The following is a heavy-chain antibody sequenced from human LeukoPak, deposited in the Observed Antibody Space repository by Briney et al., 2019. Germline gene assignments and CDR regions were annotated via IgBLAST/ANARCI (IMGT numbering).Heavy chain of an antibody. CDR3: VRGSTVASPYLYYYYMDV. Sequence: ASVKVSCKASGYTFVSYDINWVRQATGQGLEWMGWMNPNSGNTGYAQKFQGRVTISRNTSISTAYMELSSLRSEDTAVYYCVRGSTVASPYLYYYYMDVWGEGTTVTVSS. D-gene: IGHD3-16*01. CDR2: MNPNSGNT. CDR1: GYTFVSYD. J-gene: IGHJ6*03. V-gene: IGHV1-8*03.